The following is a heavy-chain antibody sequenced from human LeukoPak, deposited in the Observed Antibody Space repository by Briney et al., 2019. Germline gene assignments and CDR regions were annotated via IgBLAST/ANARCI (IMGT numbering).Heavy chain of an antibody. Sequence: GASVKVSCKASGYTFTSYGISWVRQAPGQGLEWMGWISAYNGNTNYAQKLQGRVTMTTDPSTSTAYMELRSLRSDDTAVYYCARSSGYCSGGSCYWFDYYYYYMDVWGKGTTVTVSS. D-gene: IGHD2-15*01. J-gene: IGHJ6*03. CDR1: GYTFTSYG. V-gene: IGHV1-18*01. CDR3: ARSSGYCSGGSCYWFDYYYYYMDV. CDR2: ISAYNGNT.